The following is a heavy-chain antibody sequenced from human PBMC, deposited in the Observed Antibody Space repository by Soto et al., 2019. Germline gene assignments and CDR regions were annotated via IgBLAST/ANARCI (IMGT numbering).Heavy chain of an antibody. D-gene: IGHD4-4*01. CDR3: ARLETTVTRRSFDF. J-gene: IGHJ4*02. V-gene: IGHV5-51*01. Sequence: PGESLKISCKASGYSFTTYWIAWVRQMPGKGLEWMGIIYPGDSDPRYSPSIQGHVTFSVDKSISTAYLQWRSLKVSDTAMYYCARLETTVTRRSFDFWGQGTLVTVSS. CDR2: IYPGDSDP. CDR1: GYSFTTYW.